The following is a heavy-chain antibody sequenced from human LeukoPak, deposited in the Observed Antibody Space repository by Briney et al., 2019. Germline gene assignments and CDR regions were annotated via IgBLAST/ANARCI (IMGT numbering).Heavy chain of an antibody. CDR3: ARARIAVAGTFGLFFDY. J-gene: IGHJ4*02. D-gene: IGHD6-19*01. CDR2: IGSSSSYI. CDR1: GFTFSSYS. Sequence: PEGSLRLSCAASGFTFSSYSMNWVRQAPGKGLEWVSSIGSSSSYIYYADSVKGRFTISRDNAKNSLYLQMNSLRAEDTAVYYCARARIAVAGTFGLFFDYWGQGTLVTVSS. V-gene: IGHV3-21*01.